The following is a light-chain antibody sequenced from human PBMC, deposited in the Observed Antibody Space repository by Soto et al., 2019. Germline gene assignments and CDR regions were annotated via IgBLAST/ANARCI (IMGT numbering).Light chain of an antibody. CDR3: QQYNSWPHT. V-gene: IGKV3-15*01. CDR1: QSVDSN. Sequence: EIVMTQSPATLSVSPGGRVTLSCRASQSVDSNLAWYQQRPGQAPRLVVYGAFTRATGLPARFSGRGSGTEFTLTISSLQFEDFAAYYCQQYNSWPHTFGQGTKLDI. J-gene: IGKJ2*01. CDR2: GAF.